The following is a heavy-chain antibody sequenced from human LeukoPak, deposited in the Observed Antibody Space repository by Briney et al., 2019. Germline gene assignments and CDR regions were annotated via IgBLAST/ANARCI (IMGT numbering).Heavy chain of an antibody. CDR2: IYYTGST. V-gene: IGHV4-59*01. J-gene: IGHJ4*02. D-gene: IGHD3-16*01. CDR1: GGCMRSYY. Sequence: PSETLSLTCIVSGGCMRSYYWSWIRQTPGKGVEWIGYIYYTGSTTYNPSLKSRVTISVDTSKNQFSLKLSSVTAADTAVYYCARGMGLNYFDYWGQGTLVTVSS. CDR3: ARGMGLNYFDY.